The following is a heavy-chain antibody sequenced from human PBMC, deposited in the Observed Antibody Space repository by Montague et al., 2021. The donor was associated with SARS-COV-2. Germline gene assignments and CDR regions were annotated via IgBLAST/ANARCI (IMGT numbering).Heavy chain of an antibody. CDR3: ARFREAGDVLDY. Sequence: SETLSLTCTVSGGSIGTSSHFWGWVRQPPGKGLEWIGIIYSSGTTSYIPSLKSRLTTSSDTSKNQFSLRLASVTAADTAVYYCARFREAGDVLDYWGQGNPVTVSS. CDR2: IYSSGTT. D-gene: IGHD7-27*01. CDR1: GGSIGTSSHF. J-gene: IGHJ4*02. V-gene: IGHV4-39*07.